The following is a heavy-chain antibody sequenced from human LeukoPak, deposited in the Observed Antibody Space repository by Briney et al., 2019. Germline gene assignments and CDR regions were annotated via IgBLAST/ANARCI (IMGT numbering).Heavy chain of an antibody. CDR1: GFIFTTYA. CDR2: TVPSSSEI. Sequence: GGSLRLSCAASGFIFTTYAMSWVRQAPGRGLEWVSYTVPSSSEIYYVDSVKGRFTISRDNAKNSLYLQMNSLRDEDTAVYYCVRDHDYALDYWGQGTLVTVSS. CDR3: VRDHDYALDY. J-gene: IGHJ4*02. V-gene: IGHV3-48*02. D-gene: IGHD4-17*01.